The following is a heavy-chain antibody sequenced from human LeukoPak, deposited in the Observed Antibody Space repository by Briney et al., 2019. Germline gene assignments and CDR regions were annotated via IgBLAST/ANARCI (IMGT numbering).Heavy chain of an antibody. CDR1: GFTFGDYG. CDR2: IRSKAYGGTT. CDR3: SRDGGFLYYFDY. Sequence: GGSLRLSCTASGFTFGDYGMSWVRQAPGKGLEWVAFIRSKAYGGTTEYAASVKGRFTISRDDSKSIAYLQMNSLKTEDTAVYYCSRDGGFLYYFDYWGQGTLVTVSS. D-gene: IGHD2/OR15-2a*01. J-gene: IGHJ4*02. V-gene: IGHV3-49*04.